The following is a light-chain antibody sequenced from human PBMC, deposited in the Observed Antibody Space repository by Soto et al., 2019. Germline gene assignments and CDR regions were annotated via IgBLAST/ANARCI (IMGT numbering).Light chain of an antibody. CDR1: SSDVGSYNL. J-gene: IGLJ7*01. Sequence: QSALTQSASVSGSPGQSITISCTGTSSDVGSYNLVSWYQQHPTKAPKLMIYEVSKRPSGVSNRFSGSKSDNTASLTISGLQAEDEADYYCCSYAGSSTLAVFGGGTQLTVL. CDR3: CSYAGSSTLAV. CDR2: EVS. V-gene: IGLV2-23*02.